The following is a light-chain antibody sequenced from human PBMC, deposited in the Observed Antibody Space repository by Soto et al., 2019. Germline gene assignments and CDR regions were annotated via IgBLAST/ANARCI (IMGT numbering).Light chain of an antibody. CDR3: AAWDTSLSGGV. CDR2: ENN. CDR1: SSNIGSDF. Sequence: QSVLTQPPSVSAAPGQKVTISCSGSSSNIGSDFVSWYQQLPGTAPQLLIYENNKRPSGIPDRFSGSKSATSATLAITGLQTGDEADYYCAAWDTSLSGGVFGGGTKLTVL. V-gene: IGLV1-51*02. J-gene: IGLJ3*02.